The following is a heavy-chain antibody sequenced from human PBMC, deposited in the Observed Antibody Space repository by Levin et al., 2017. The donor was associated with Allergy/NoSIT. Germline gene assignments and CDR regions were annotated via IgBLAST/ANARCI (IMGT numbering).Heavy chain of an antibody. J-gene: IGHJ4*02. Sequence: GESLKISCAASGFTFRSYGMHWVRQAPGKGLEWVAVISYDGSNKYYADSVKGRFTISRDNSKNTLYLQMNSLRAEDTAVYYCAKPQERGYSYQAGFDYWGQGTLVTVSS. D-gene: IGHD5-18*01. CDR1: GFTFRSYG. CDR2: ISYDGSNK. V-gene: IGHV3-30*18. CDR3: AKPQERGYSYQAGFDY.